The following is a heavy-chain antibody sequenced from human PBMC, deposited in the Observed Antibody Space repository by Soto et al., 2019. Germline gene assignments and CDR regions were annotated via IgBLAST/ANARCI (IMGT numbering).Heavy chain of an antibody. J-gene: IGHJ4*02. CDR1: GFTFSNSA. V-gene: IGHV3-30-3*01. CDR3: ARGGLEAVAGAFDY. Sequence: QVQLVESGGGVVQPGGSLRLSCAASGFTFSNSAMHWVRQAPGKGLEWVAVISFDGNNKYYADSVKGRFTISRDNSKNTLYLQMNSLRAEDTAVYYCARGGLEAVAGAFDYWGQGTLVTVSS. D-gene: IGHD6-19*01. CDR2: ISFDGNNK.